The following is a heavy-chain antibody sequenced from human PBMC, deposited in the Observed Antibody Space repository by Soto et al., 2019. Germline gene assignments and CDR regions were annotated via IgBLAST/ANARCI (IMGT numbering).Heavy chain of an antibody. CDR3: ARRDDLYYFDY. Sequence: QVQLVESGGGVVQPGRSLRLSCAASGFIFSSYAMHWVRQAPGKGLEWVAVISYDGSNKYYADSVKGRFTISRDNSKNTLYLQMNSLRAEDTAVYYCARRDDLYYFDYWGQGTLVTVSS. V-gene: IGHV3-30-3*01. D-gene: IGHD1-1*01. J-gene: IGHJ4*02. CDR2: ISYDGSNK. CDR1: GFIFSSYA.